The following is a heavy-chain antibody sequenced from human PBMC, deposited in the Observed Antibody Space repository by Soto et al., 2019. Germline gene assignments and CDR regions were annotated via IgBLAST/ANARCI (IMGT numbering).Heavy chain of an antibody. CDR2: ISYDGSNK. Sequence: QVQLVESGGGVVQPGRSLRLSCAASGFTFSSYGMHWVRQAPGKGLEWVAVISYDGSNKYYADSVKGRFAISRDNSKNTLYLQMNSLRAEDTAVYYCAKVGDYGDHYGYWGQGTLVTVSS. J-gene: IGHJ4*02. V-gene: IGHV3-30*18. D-gene: IGHD4-17*01. CDR3: AKVGDYGDHYGY. CDR1: GFTFSSYG.